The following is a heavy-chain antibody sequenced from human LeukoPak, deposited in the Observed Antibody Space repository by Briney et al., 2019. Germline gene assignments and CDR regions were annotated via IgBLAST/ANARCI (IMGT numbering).Heavy chain of an antibody. J-gene: IGHJ4*02. D-gene: IGHD2-2*01. Sequence: PGGSLRLSCAASGFTFSSYGMRWVRQAPGKGLEWVSAISGSGGSTYYADSVKGRFTISRDNSKNTLYLQMNSLRAEDTAVYYCAKFGSRDIVVVPAAMGFFDYWGQGTLVTVSS. CDR2: ISGSGGST. V-gene: IGHV3-23*01. CDR1: GFTFSSYG. CDR3: AKFGSRDIVVVPAAMGFFDY.